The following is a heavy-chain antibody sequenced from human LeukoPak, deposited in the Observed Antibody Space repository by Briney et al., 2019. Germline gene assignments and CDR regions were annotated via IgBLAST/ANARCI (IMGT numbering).Heavy chain of an antibody. CDR3: AKGWAYYYDSTGYNY. CDR2: LNGDNT. Sequence: GSLRLSCAASGFTFSNFAMSWIRQAPGKGLEWVSALNGDNTYYADSVKGRFTVSRDNSKDTLYLQMNSLTAEDTAVYYCAKGWAYYYDSTGYNYWGQGTLVTVSS. D-gene: IGHD3-22*01. J-gene: IGHJ4*02. V-gene: IGHV3-23*01. CDR1: GFTFSNFA.